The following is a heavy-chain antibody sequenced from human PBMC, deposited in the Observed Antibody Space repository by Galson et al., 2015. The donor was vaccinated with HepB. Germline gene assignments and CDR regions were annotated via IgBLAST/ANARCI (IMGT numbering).Heavy chain of an antibody. CDR1: GFTFSSHA. J-gene: IGHJ4*02. V-gene: IGHV3-30*07. Sequence: SLRLSCAVSGFTFSSHAFHWVRQSPGRGLEWVALISSDYTSKFYANSVLGRLTISRDNSKDTVYLQMNSLRDEDTAVYYCAGDCDGSGSFYNKLGYWGQGTMVTVSS. D-gene: IGHD3-10*01. CDR3: AGDCDGSGSFYNKLGY. CDR2: ISSDYTSK.